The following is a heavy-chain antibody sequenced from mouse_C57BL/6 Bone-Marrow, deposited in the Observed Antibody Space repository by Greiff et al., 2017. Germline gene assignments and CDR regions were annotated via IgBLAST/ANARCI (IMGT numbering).Heavy chain of an antibody. CDR2: IDPENGDT. D-gene: IGHD2-1*01. Sequence: EVQLQQSGPELVRPGASVTLSCTASGFNIKDDYMHWVKQRPEQGLEWIGWIDPENGDTEYASKFQGKATITADTSSNTAYLQLSILTAEDTAVYYCTSNLDWYFDFWGTGTTVTVSS. CDR1: GFNIKDDY. CDR3: TSNLDWYFDF. J-gene: IGHJ1*03. V-gene: IGHV14-4*01.